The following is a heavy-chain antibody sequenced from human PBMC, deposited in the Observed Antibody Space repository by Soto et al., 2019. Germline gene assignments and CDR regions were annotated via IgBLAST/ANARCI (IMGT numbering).Heavy chain of an antibody. CDR3: ARWLGDYENWHFDL. D-gene: IGHD3-16*01. CDR2: TSGSGRRT. V-gene: IGHV3-64*02. CDR1: GFTFSTYG. J-gene: IGHJ2*01. Sequence: EVQLVESGDALVQPGGSLRVSCEGSGFTFSTYGMHWVRQAPGKGLEFVSSTSGSGRRTSYADSVKGRFIISRDNSKNTLYLQMGSLRIEDTGVYYCARWLGDYENWHFDLWGRGSLVTVSS.